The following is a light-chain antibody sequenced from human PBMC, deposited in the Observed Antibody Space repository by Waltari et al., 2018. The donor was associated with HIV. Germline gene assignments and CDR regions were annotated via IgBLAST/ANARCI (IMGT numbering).Light chain of an antibody. Sequence: QSVLTQPPSASGTPGQRVTISCSGSNSNIGSNPVNWYQQLPETAPKLLIKSSNQRPSGVPDRFSASKSGTSASLAISGLQSEVESDYYCAAWDDSLKGVIFGGGTKLTVL. J-gene: IGLJ2*01. CDR3: AAWDDSLKGVI. V-gene: IGLV1-44*01. CDR1: NSNIGSNP. CDR2: SSN.